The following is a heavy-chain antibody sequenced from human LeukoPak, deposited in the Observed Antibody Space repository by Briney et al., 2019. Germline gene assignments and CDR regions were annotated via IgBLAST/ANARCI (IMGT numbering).Heavy chain of an antibody. J-gene: IGHJ4*02. V-gene: IGHV1-46*01. CDR3: ALWQWGLDY. CDR2: INPSGGST. CDR1: VYTFTSYY. D-gene: IGHD6-19*01. Sequence: GASVNVSCTASVYTFTSYYMHWVRQAPGQGLEWMGIINPSGGSTSYAQKFQGRVTMTRDTSTSTVYMELSSLRSEDTAVYYCALWQWGLDYWGQGTLVTVSS.